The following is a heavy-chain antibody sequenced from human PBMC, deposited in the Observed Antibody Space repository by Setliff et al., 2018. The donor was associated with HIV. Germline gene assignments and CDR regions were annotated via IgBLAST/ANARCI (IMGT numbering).Heavy chain of an antibody. Sequence: ASVKVSCKASGGTFSTFSSSAISWVRQAPGQGLEWMGGVIPIFGTPKYPQKFQGRVTITADDSTTTAYMELSRLEPDDTAIYYCATALTANWNYEPHFDYWGQGSLVTVSS. V-gene: IGHV1-69*13. CDR2: VIPIFGTP. J-gene: IGHJ4*02. CDR3: ATALTANWNYEPHFDY. D-gene: IGHD1-7*01. CDR1: GGTFSTFSSSA.